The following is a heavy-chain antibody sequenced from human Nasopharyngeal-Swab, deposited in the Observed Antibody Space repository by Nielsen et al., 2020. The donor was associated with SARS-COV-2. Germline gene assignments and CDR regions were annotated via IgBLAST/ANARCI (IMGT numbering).Heavy chain of an antibody. CDR1: GGSFSGYY. V-gene: IGHV4-34*01. J-gene: IGHJ6*03. CDR3: ARGGRDIVVVVAIMFYYYYMDV. CDR2: INHSGST. Sequence: SETLSLTCAVYGGSFSGYYWSWIRQPPGKGLEWIGEINHSGSTNYNPSLKSRVTISVDTSKNQFPLKLSSVTAADTAVYYCARGGRDIVVVVAIMFYYYYMDVWGKGTTVTVSS. D-gene: IGHD2-15*01.